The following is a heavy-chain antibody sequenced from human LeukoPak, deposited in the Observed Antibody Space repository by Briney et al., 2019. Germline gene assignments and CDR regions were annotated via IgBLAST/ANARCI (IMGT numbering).Heavy chain of an antibody. V-gene: IGHV4-59*08. D-gene: IGHD3-22*01. CDR3: ARYDNSGYYSLDY. CDR1: GASISTHY. CDR2: GHYTGRS. Sequence: SETLSLTCTVSGASISTHYWSWIRQPPGKGLEWIGFGHYTGRSNYNPSLKSRVTISVDTSKNQVFLKLSSVTAADTAVYYCARYDNSGYYSLDYWGQGALVTVSS. J-gene: IGHJ4*02.